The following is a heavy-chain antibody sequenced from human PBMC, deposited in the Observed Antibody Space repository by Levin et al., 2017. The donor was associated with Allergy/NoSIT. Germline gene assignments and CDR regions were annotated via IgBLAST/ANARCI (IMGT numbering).Heavy chain of an antibody. CDR2: IYYSGST. CDR1: GSSVSGNY. V-gene: IGHV4-59*02. Sequence: SETLSLTCTVSGSSVSGNYWGWIRQPPGKGLEYIGYIYYSGSTNYNPSLKSRVTISIDASKNQFSLRLSSVTAADTAVYYCARWVAARPLGGFDYWGQGSLVTVSS. D-gene: IGHD6-6*01. CDR3: ARWVAARPLGGFDY. J-gene: IGHJ4*02.